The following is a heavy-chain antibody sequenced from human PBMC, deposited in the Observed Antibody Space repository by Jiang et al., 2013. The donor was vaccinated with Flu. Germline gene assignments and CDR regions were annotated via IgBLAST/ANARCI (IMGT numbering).Heavy chain of an antibody. CDR2: IYYSGST. CDR1: GGSISSYY. D-gene: IGHD4-17*01. Sequence: GSGLVKPSETLSLTCTVSGGSISSYYWSWIRQPPGKGLEWIGYIYYSGSTNYNPSLKSRVTISVDTSKNQFSLKLSSVTAADTAVYYCAGYGDYWYFDLWGRGTLVTVSS. CDR3: AGYGDYWYFDL. J-gene: IGHJ2*01. V-gene: IGHV4-59*01.